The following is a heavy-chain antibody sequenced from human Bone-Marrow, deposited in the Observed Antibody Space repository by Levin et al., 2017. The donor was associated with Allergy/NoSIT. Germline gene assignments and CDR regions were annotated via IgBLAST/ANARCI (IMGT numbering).Heavy chain of an antibody. CDR3: AAQPSLLEGIDQ. J-gene: IGHJ4*02. Sequence: KRGESLKISCQGSGFGFSTSWIGWVRQMPGKGLEWMGIVYPFDSDTRYSPSFQGQVTISADKSSNTAYLQWSSLKASDTAMYYCAAQPSLLEGIDQWGQGTRVTVSS. CDR2: VYPFDSDT. V-gene: IGHV5-51*01. CDR1: GFGFSTSW. D-gene: IGHD3-10*01.